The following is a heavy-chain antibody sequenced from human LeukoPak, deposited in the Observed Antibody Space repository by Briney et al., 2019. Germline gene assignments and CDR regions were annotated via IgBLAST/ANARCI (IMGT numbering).Heavy chain of an antibody. V-gene: IGHV1-69*06. CDR1: GGTFSSYA. J-gene: IGHJ3*02. Sequence: SVKVSCKASGGTFSSYAISWVRQAPGQGLEWMGGIIPIFGTANYAQKFQGRVTITADKSTSTAYMELSSLRSEDTAVYYCACELDHDAFDIWGQGTMVTVSS. CDR3: ACELDHDAFDI. D-gene: IGHD1-1*01. CDR2: IIPIFGTA.